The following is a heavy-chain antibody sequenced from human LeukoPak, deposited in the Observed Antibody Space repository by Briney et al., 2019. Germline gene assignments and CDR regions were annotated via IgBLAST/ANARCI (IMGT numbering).Heavy chain of an antibody. Sequence: KAGGSLRLSCAASGFTFSSYSMNWVRQAPGKGLEWVSSISSSSSYIYYADSVKGRFTISRDNAKNSLYLQMNSLRVEDTAVYYCARMGYSSSWYWFDPWGQGTLVTVSS. V-gene: IGHV3-21*01. D-gene: IGHD6-13*01. CDR1: GFTFSSYS. J-gene: IGHJ5*02. CDR3: ARMGYSSSWYWFDP. CDR2: ISSSSSYI.